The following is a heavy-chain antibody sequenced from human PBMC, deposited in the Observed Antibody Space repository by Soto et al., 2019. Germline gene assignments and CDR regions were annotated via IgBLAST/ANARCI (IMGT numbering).Heavy chain of an antibody. J-gene: IGHJ4*02. D-gene: IGHD5-12*01. V-gene: IGHV4-4*02. CDR1: GGSISSSNW. CDR3: ARDVDGIRRDGYKEDY. CDR2: IYHSGST. Sequence: QVQLQESGPGLVKPSGTLSLTCAVSGGSISSSNWWSWVRQPPGKGLEWIGEIYHSGSTNYNPSLKSRVPISVDKSKNQFSLKLSSVTAADTDVYYCARDVDGIRRDGYKEDYWGQGTLVTVSS.